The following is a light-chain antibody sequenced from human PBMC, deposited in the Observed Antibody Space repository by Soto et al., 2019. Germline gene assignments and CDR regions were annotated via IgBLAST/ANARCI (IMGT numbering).Light chain of an antibody. V-gene: IGLV4-60*02. CDR2: VEGSGSY. CDR1: SGHSRSI. CDR3: ETWDSNTYV. J-gene: IGLJ1*01. Sequence: QSVLTQSSSASASLGSSVKLTCTLSSGHSRSIIAWHQQQPGKAPRYLMKVEGSGSYNRGGGVPDRFSGSSSGTDRYLTISNLQFEDEADYYCETWDSNTYVFGTGTKVTVL.